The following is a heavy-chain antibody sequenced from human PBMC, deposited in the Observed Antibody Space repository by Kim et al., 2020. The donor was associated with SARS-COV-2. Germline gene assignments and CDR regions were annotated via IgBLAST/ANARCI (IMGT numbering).Heavy chain of an antibody. CDR1: GDSLSSFA. V-gene: IGHV3-23*01. CDR2: ISRSGGNT. Sequence: GGSLRLSCAVSGDSLSSFAMSWVRQAPGKGLEWVSEISRSGGNTNYADFVQGRFSISRDLSNNTLFLQMNSLRTEDTAVYYCATERGITLMLEKWGQGTLVTVSS. J-gene: IGHJ4*02. CDR3: ATERGITLMLEK. D-gene: IGHD3-16*01.